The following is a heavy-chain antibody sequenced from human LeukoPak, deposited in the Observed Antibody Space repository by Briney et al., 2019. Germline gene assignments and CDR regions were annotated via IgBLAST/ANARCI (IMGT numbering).Heavy chain of an antibody. Sequence: ASVKVSCKASGYTFTGYYMHWVRQAPGQGLEWMGWINPNSGGTNYAQKFQGRVTMTRGTSISTAYMELSRLRSDDTAVYYCARDLDYDFWSGSAGWFDPWGQGTLVTVSS. CDR3: ARDLDYDFWSGSAGWFDP. CDR1: GYTFTGYY. CDR2: INPNSGGT. V-gene: IGHV1-2*02. J-gene: IGHJ5*02. D-gene: IGHD3-3*01.